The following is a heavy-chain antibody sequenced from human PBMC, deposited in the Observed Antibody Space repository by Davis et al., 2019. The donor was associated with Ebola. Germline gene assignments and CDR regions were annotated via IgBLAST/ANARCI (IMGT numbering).Heavy chain of an antibody. CDR2: IYSGGDS. Sequence: PGGSLRLSCAASGFSVSSPYMTWVRQAPGKGLEWLAVIYSGGDSYYADSVQGRFTISRDTSQNTLYLQMSSLRVDDTAVYYCAKDRYYDNNPLYYESECWGQGTLVTVSS. V-gene: IGHV3-53*01. D-gene: IGHD3-22*01. J-gene: IGHJ4*02. CDR3: AKDRYYDNNPLYYESEC. CDR1: GFSVSSPY.